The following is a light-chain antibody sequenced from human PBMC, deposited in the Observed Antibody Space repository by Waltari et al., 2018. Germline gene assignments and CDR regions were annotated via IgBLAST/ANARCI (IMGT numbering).Light chain of an antibody. CDR2: DAS. Sequence: DIQMTQSPSSLSASVGDRVTITCQASQDISNYLNWYQQKPGKAPKLLIYDASKLETGVPSRFSGSGSGTDFTFTISSLQPEDIATYYCQQYDNLPPGLTFGGGTKVEIK. J-gene: IGKJ4*01. CDR1: QDISNY. V-gene: IGKV1-33*01. CDR3: QQYDNLPPGLT.